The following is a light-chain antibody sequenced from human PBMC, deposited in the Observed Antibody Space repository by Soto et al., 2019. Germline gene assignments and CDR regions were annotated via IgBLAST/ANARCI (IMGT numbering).Light chain of an antibody. CDR3: QVWDGSSDQQV. J-gene: IGLJ3*02. Sequence: SYELTKPPSVSVAPGETARIACGGNNIGSESVHWYQQKPGQAPVLIIYYDSARPSGIPERFSGSNSGNTATLIISRVEAGDEADYYCQVWDGSSDQQVFGGGTQLTVL. CDR1: NIGSES. V-gene: IGLV3-21*04. CDR2: YDS.